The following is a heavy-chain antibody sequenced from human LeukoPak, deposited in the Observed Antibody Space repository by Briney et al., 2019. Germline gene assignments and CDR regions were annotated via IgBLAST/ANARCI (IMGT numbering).Heavy chain of an antibody. V-gene: IGHV4-61*01. CDR3: ARGPRGYSYG. CDR1: GGSVSSGSYY. Sequence: SETLSLTCTVSGGSVSSGSYYWSWIRQPPGKGLEWIGYTYYSASTNYNPSLKSRVTISVDTSNNQFSLKLSSVTAADTAVYYCARGPRGYSYGWGQGTLVTVSS. J-gene: IGHJ4*02. CDR2: TYYSAST. D-gene: IGHD5-18*01.